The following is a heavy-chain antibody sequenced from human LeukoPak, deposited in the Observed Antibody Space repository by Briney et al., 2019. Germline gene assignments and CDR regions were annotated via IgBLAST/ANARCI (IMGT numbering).Heavy chain of an antibody. CDR1: GYTFSSDG. CDR2: ISGYSGNT. Sequence: ASVKVSCKTSGYTFSSDGIRWVRRAPGEGLEWMGWISGYSGNTVYARKVQDRVTMTTDTSTNTAYMELRNLRSDDTAMYYCARDGWEEPRTEKYDYWGQGTLVIVSS. J-gene: IGHJ4*02. D-gene: IGHD1-14*01. CDR3: ARDGWEEPRTEKYDY. V-gene: IGHV1-18*01.